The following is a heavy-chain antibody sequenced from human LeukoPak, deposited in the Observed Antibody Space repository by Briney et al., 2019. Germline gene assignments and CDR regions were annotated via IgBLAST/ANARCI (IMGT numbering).Heavy chain of an antibody. Sequence: GGSLRLSCAASGFTFSNYAMSWVRQAPGKGLEWVSGISGSGSSTYYADSVKGRFTISRDNSKNTLYLQMNSLRAEDTAVYYCARGTYGLRIDNWFDPWGQGTLVTVSS. CDR1: GFTFSNYA. D-gene: IGHD1-26*01. V-gene: IGHV3-23*01. CDR3: ARGTYGLRIDNWFDP. CDR2: ISGSGSST. J-gene: IGHJ5*02.